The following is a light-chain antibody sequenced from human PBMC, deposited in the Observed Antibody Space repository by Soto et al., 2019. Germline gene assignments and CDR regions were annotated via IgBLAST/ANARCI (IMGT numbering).Light chain of an antibody. CDR3: CLYVGATTDV. Sequence: QSVLAQPASVSGSPGQSITISCTGASGYVGTYSLVSWYQQHPGKAPKVVIYEGHKRPSGVPDRFSGSTSVNTASLTISGLQTDDEADYYCCLYVGATTDVFGTGTQLTVL. V-gene: IGLV2-23*01. CDR2: EGH. J-gene: IGLJ1*01. CDR1: SGYVGTYSL.